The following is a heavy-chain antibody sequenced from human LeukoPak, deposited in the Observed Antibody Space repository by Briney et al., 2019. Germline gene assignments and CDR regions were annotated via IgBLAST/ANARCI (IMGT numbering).Heavy chain of an antibody. V-gene: IGHV6-1*01. D-gene: IGHD6-19*01. CDR3: ARDLWWLGFDY. Sequence: SQTLSLTCAISGDSVYSNSAAWNWIWQSPSRGLEWLGRTYYKSKLYNDYAVSVKRRIPINPETSQNQFSPQLNSVTPEDTAVYYCARDLWWLGFDYWGQGTLVTVSS. CDR1: GDSVYSNSAA. J-gene: IGHJ4*02. CDR2: TYYKSKLYN.